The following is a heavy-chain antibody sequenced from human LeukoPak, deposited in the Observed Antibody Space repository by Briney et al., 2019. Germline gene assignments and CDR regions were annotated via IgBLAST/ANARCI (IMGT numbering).Heavy chain of an antibody. CDR2: IYTSGST. CDR1: GGSISSGSYY. J-gene: IGHJ4*02. Sequence: SQTLSLTCTVSGGSISSGSYYWSWIRQPAGKGLEWIGRIYTSGSTNYNPSLKSRVTISVDTSKNQFSLKLSSVTAADTAVYYCAREVRERYCSSTSCYYYFDYWGQGTLVTVSS. V-gene: IGHV4-61*02. CDR3: AREVRERYCSSTSCYYYFDY. D-gene: IGHD2-2*01.